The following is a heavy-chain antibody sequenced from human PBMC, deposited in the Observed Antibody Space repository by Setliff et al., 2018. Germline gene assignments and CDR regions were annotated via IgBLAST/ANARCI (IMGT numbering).Heavy chain of an antibody. V-gene: IGHV3-49*04. CDR3: TRLTSYDFWSGYPYYYYMDV. Sequence: GGSLRLSCTTSGFTFGDYAITWVRQAPGKGLEWVGFIRGKPSSGTTEYAASVKGRFTISRDDSKSIAYLQMNSLKTEDTAVYYCTRLTSYDFWSGYPYYYYMDVWGKGTTVTVSS. CDR1: GFTFGDYA. J-gene: IGHJ6*03. D-gene: IGHD3-3*01. CDR2: IRGKPSSGTT.